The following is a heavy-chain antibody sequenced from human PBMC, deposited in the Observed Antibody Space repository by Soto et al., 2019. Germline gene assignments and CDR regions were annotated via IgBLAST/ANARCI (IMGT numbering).Heavy chain of an antibody. J-gene: IGHJ6*02. Sequence: QVQLVQSGAEVKKPGSSVKVSCKASGGTFSSYAISWVRQAPGPGLEWMGGIIPIFATADYAQKFQGRVTITADESTSTAYMELGSLRSEDTAVYYCATHEIGHCISTSCYKGGYYYGMDVWGQGTTVTVSS. V-gene: IGHV1-69*12. D-gene: IGHD2-2*02. CDR2: IIPIFATA. CDR1: GGTFSSYA. CDR3: ATHEIGHCISTSCYKGGYYYGMDV.